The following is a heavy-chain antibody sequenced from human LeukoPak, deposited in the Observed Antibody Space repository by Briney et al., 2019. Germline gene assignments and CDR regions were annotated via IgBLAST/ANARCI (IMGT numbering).Heavy chain of an antibody. J-gene: IGHJ4*02. CDR1: GGSFSGYY. CDR3: ARKGRQLWLSFDY. V-gene: IGHV4-34*01. Sequence: PSETLSLTCAVYGGSFSGYYWSWIRQPPGKGLEWIGEINYSGSTNYNPSLKSRVTISVDTSENQFSLKLSSVTAADTAVYYCARKGRQLWLSFDYWGQGTLVTVSS. D-gene: IGHD5-18*01. CDR2: INYSGST.